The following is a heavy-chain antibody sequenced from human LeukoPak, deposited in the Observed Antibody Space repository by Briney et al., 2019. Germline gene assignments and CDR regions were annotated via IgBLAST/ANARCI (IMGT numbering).Heavy chain of an antibody. CDR3: ARVASGYSYGWGKGPFDY. J-gene: IGHJ4*02. Sequence: ASVKVSCKASGGTFSSYAISWVRQAPGQGLEWMGIINPSGGSTSYAQKFQGRVTMTRDTSTSTVYMELGSLRSEDTAVYYCARVASGYSYGWGKGPFDYWGQGTLVTVSS. D-gene: IGHD5-18*01. CDR2: INPSGGST. CDR1: GGTFSSYA. V-gene: IGHV1-46*03.